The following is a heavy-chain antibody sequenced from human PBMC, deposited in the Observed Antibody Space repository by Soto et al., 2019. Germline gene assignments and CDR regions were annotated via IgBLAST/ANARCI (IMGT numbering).Heavy chain of an antibody. V-gene: IGHV3-21*01. CDR3: ARRSVTTYHYFDY. Sequence: EVQVVESGGGLVKPGGSLRLSCAASGLTFSSYDMNWVRQAPGKGLEWVSSIDAGPRHVYYGDSVRGRFTISRDDAKNSLYLQMNSLRVDDTALYYCARRSVTTYHYFDYWGQGTLVTVSS. CDR1: GLTFSSYD. D-gene: IGHD4-17*01. CDR2: IDAGPRHV. J-gene: IGHJ4*02.